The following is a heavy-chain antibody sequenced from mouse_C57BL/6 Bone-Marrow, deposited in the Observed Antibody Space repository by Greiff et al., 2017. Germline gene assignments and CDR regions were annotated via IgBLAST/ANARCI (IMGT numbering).Heavy chain of an antibody. D-gene: IGHD2-5*01. V-gene: IGHV1-64*01. CDR1: GYTFTSYW. Sequence: QVQLQQPGAELVKPGASVKLSCKASGYTFTSYWMHWVKQRPGQGLEWIGMIHPNSGSTNYNEKFKSKATLTVDKSSSTAYMQLSSLTSEDSAVYYSTTGYYSNYVLFDYWGQGTTLTVSS. CDR3: TTGYYSNYVLFDY. J-gene: IGHJ2*01. CDR2: IHPNSGST.